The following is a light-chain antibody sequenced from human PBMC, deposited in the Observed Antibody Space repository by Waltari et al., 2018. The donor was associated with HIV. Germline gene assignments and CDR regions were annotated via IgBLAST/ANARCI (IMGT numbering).Light chain of an antibody. CDR1: SSDVGDSTY. V-gene: IGLV2-11*01. CDR2: DVS. J-gene: IGLJ1*01. Sequence: QSALTQPRSVSGSPGPSVTISCTGTSSDVGDSTYVSWYRQNPGKVPKLMIYDVSKRPSGVPDRFSGSRSGNTASLTISGLQAEDEADYFCCSYAGNYSYVFGSGSRVTVL. CDR3: CSYAGNYSYV.